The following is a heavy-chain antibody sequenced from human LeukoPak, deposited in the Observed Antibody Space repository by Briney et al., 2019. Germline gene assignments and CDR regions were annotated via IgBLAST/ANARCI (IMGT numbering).Heavy chain of an antibody. Sequence: ASVTVSFTASGYTFTGYYMHWVRQAPGQGREWMGWINPNSGGTNYAQKFQGRVTMTRDTSISTAYMELSRLRSDDTAVYYCARAGYSYNWNDEVYWGQGTLVTVSS. CDR3: ARAGYSYNWNDEVY. J-gene: IGHJ4*02. D-gene: IGHD1-20*01. V-gene: IGHV1-2*02. CDR1: GYTFTGYY. CDR2: INPNSGGT.